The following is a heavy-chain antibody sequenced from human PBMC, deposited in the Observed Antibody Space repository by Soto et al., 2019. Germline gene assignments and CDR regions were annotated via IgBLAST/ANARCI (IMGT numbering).Heavy chain of an antibody. Sequence: EVQLLESGGGLVQPGGSLRLSCAASGFTFSSYAMSWVRQAPGKGLEWVSAISGSGGSTYYADSVKGRFTISRDNSKNTLYLQMNSLRAEDTAVYYCAKEEYYYDSSGYSDFDYWGQGTLVTVSS. CDR1: GFTFSSYA. D-gene: IGHD3-22*01. CDR2: ISGSGGST. V-gene: IGHV3-23*01. J-gene: IGHJ4*02. CDR3: AKEEYYYDSSGYSDFDY.